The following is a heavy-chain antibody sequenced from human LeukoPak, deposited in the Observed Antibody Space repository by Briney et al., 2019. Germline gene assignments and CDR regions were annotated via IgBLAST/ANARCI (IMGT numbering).Heavy chain of an antibody. D-gene: IGHD3-9*01. V-gene: IGHV4-4*02. CDR1: GGSISSSNW. CDR3: AREGLRYFDWLLYPFDY. J-gene: IGHJ4*02. CDR2: IYHSGST. Sequence: PSGTLSLTCAVSGGSISSSNWWSWVRQPPGKGLEWIGEIYHSGSTNYNPSLKSRVTISVDKSKNQFSLKLSSVTAADTAVYYCAREGLRYFDWLLYPFDYWGQGTLVTVSS.